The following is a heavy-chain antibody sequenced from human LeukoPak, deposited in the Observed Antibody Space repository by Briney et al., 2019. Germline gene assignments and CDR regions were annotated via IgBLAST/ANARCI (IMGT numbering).Heavy chain of an antibody. J-gene: IGHJ3*02. CDR3: AKDTDDYGDSLGAFDI. CDR1: GFTFSSYA. V-gene: IGHV3-23*01. CDR2: ISGSGGST. Sequence: PGGSLRLSCAASGFTFSSYAMSWVRQAPGKGLEWVSAISGSGGSTYYADFVKGRFTTSRVNSKNTLYLQMTSQRAEDTAVYYCAKDTDDYGDSLGAFDIWGQGTMVTVSS. D-gene: IGHD4-17*01.